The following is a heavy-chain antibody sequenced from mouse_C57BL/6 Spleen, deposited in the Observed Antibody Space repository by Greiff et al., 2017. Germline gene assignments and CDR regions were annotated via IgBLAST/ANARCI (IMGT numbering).Heavy chain of an antibody. Sequence: EVKVVESGGGLVQPGESLKLSCESNEYEFPSHDMSWVRKTPEKRLELVAAINSDGGSTYYPDTMERRFIISRDNTKKTLYLQMSSLRSEDTALYYCARHYSNYVSYYAMYYWGQGTSVTVSS. CDR3: ARHYSNYVSYYAMYY. J-gene: IGHJ4*01. V-gene: IGHV5-2*01. CDR2: INSDGGST. CDR1: EYEFPSHD. D-gene: IGHD2-5*01.